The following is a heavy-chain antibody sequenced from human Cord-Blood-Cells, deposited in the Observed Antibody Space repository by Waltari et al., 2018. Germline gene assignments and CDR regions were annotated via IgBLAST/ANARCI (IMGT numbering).Heavy chain of an antibody. J-gene: IGHJ4*02. CDR1: GGPISSGGYY. CDR3: ARDGAYYYGSGSYYNYFDY. V-gene: IGHV4-31*03. D-gene: IGHD3-10*01. Sequence: QVQLQESGPGLVKPSQTLSLTCNLSGGPISSGGYYWSWIRQHPGKGLEWIGYIYYSGSTYYNPSLKSRVTISVDTSKNQFSLKLSSVTAADTAVYYCARDGAYYYGSGSYYNYFDYWGQGTLVTVSS. CDR2: IYYSGST.